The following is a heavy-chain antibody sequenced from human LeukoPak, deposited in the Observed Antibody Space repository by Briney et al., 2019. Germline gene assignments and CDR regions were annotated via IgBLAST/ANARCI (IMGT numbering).Heavy chain of an antibody. V-gene: IGHV4-39*07. CDR1: GASISNSDFY. D-gene: IGHD2-15*01. Sequence: SETLSLTCTVSGASISNSDFYWGWIREPPGKGLEWIGTLYYGGSPLYNASLTSRVSMSVETSKNQFSLRLSSVTAADTAVYYCARVNDCSGSSCFSRWFDPWGQRTLITVSS. CDR3: ARVNDCSGSSCFSRWFDP. J-gene: IGHJ5*02. CDR2: LYYGGSP.